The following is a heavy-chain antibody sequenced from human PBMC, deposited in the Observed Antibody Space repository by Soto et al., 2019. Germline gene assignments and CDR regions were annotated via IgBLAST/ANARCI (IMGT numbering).Heavy chain of an antibody. CDR1: GFTFSSYE. CDR2: ISSSGSTI. CDR3: ARVDFWKPHHYYYGMDV. J-gene: IGHJ6*02. V-gene: IGHV3-48*03. Sequence: GGSLRLSCAASGFTFSSYEMNWVRQAPGKGLEWVSYISSSGSTIYYADSVKGRFTISRDNAKNSLYLQMNSLRAEDTAVYYCARVDFWKPHHYYYGMDVWGQGTTVTVSS. D-gene: IGHD3-3*01.